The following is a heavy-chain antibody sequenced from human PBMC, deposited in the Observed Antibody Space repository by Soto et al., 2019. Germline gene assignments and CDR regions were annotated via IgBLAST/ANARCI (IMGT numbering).Heavy chain of an antibody. J-gene: IGHJ4*02. CDR3: ARDYDSSGYPRYYFDY. D-gene: IGHD3-22*01. V-gene: IGHV3-33*01. CDR1: GFTFSRYG. Sequence: QVQLVESGGGVVQPGRSLRLSCAASGFTFSRYGMHWVRQAPGKGLEWVAVIWYDGSNKYYADSVKGRFTISRDNSNNTLYLQRNSLRSEDTAVYYCARDYDSSGYPRYYFDYWGQGTLVTVSS. CDR2: IWYDGSNK.